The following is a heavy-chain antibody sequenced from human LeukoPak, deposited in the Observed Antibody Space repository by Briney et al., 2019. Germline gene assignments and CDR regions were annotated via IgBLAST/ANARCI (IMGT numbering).Heavy chain of an antibody. CDR2: INGDNGNT. CDR1: GYTFNNYA. J-gene: IGHJ4*02. CDR3: ARGGPNSGGWTLDH. V-gene: IGHV1-3*03. Sequence: ASVKVSCKTSGYTFNNYAMHWVRQAPGQRLEWMGCINGDNGNTQYSQKFQGRVTLTRDTSASTAYMELSSLTSEDMAVLYCARGGPNSGGWTLDHWGQGTLVTVSS. D-gene: IGHD6-19*01.